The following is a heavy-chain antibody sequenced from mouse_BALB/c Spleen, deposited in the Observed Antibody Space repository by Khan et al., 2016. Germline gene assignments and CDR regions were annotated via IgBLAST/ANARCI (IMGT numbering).Heavy chain of an antibody. Sequence: EVQLRESGPGLVKPSQSLSLTCSVTGYSITSDYAWNWLRQFPGSKLEWMGYITYSGSTSYNPSLKSRISITRDTSKNQFFLQLNSVTTEDTATYYCARDYYGSSFFDYWGQGTLVTVSA. D-gene: IGHD1-1*01. J-gene: IGHJ3*01. CDR1: GYSITSDYA. CDR2: ITYSGST. V-gene: IGHV3-2*02. CDR3: ARDYYGSSFFDY.